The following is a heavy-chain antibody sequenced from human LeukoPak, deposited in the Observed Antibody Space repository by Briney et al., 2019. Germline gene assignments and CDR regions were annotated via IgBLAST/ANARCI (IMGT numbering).Heavy chain of an antibody. V-gene: IGHV4-59*01. CDR3: AREGQLLGPYYFDY. D-gene: IGHD6-13*01. CDR1: GGSISSYY. Sequence: SETLSLTCTVSGGSISSYYWSWIRQPPGKGLEWIGYIYYSGSTNYNPSLKSRVTISVDTSKNQFSLKLSSVTAADTAVYYCAREGQLLGPYYFDYWGQGTLVTVSS. CDR2: IYYSGST. J-gene: IGHJ4*02.